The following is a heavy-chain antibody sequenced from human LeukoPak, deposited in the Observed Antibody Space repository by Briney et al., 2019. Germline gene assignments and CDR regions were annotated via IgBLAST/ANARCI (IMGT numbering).Heavy chain of an antibody. CDR1: GFTFSSYA. CDR2: ISAGGDST. CDR3: ARGGGGPDY. Sequence: GGSLRLSCAASGFTFSSYAMSWVRQAPGKGLEWVAAISAGGDSTYYADSVKGRFTISRDNSKNTLYLQMNSLRAEDTAVYYCARGGGGPDYWGQGTLVTVSS. J-gene: IGHJ4*02. V-gene: IGHV3-23*01. D-gene: IGHD3-16*01.